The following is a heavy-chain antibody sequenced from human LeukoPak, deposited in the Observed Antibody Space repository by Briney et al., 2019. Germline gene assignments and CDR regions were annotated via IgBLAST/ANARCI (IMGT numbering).Heavy chain of an antibody. CDR1: GGSISSSSYY. V-gene: IGHV4-39*01. CDR3: ARHWGYGSSWYPSWYYYYYMDV. D-gene: IGHD6-13*01. Sequence: SETLSLTCTVSGGSISSSSYYWGWLRQPPGKGLEWIGSIYYSGSTYYNPSLKSRVTISVDTSKNQFSLRLSSVTAADTAVYYCARHWGYGSSWYPSWYYYYYMDVWGKGTTVTVSS. CDR2: IYYSGST. J-gene: IGHJ6*03.